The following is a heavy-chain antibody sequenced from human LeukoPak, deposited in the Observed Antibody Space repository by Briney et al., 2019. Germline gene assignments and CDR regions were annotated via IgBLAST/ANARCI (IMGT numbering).Heavy chain of an antibody. J-gene: IGHJ3*02. Sequence: SETLSLTCTVSGDSINSYYWNWIRQPPGKGLEWIGYIYYSGRTDYNPSLKSRVTISVDTSKHQFSMKLKSVTAADTTVYFCARGRWLPNAFDIWGQGTMVTVFS. D-gene: IGHD5-24*01. CDR3: ARGRWLPNAFDI. CDR1: GDSINSYY. CDR2: IYYSGRT. V-gene: IGHV4-59*01.